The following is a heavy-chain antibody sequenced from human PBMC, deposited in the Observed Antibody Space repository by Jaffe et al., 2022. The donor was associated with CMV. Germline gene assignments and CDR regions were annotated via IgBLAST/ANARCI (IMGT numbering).Heavy chain of an antibody. J-gene: IGHJ4*02. CDR1: GFTFDDYA. V-gene: IGHV3-9*01. D-gene: IGHD6-19*01. Sequence: EVQLVESGGGLVQPGRSLRLSCAASGFTFDDYAMHWVRQAPGKGLEWVSTITWNSINIAYADSVKGRFTISRDNAKNSLYLQMNSLRPEDTALYFCAKAKSIKAVAGVPLDYWGQGTLVIVSS. CDR3: AKAKSIKAVAGVPLDY. CDR2: ITWNSINI.